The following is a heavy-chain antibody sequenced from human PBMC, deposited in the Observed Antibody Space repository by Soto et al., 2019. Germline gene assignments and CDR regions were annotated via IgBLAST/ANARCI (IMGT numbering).Heavy chain of an antibody. V-gene: IGHV4-59*01. Sequence: SETLSLTCTVSGGSISSYYWSWIRQPPGKGLEWIGYIYYSGSTNYNPSLKSRVTISVDTSKNQFSLKLSSVTAADTAVYYCARDSGSSGWYNYYGMDVWGQGTTVTVSS. CDR3: ARDSGSSGWYNYYGMDV. CDR2: IYYSGST. J-gene: IGHJ6*02. D-gene: IGHD6-19*01. CDR1: GGSISSYY.